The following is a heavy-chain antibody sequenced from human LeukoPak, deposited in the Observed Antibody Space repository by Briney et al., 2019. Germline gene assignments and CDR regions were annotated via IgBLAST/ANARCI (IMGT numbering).Heavy chain of an antibody. CDR3: ATKFIAVAGDDY. J-gene: IGHJ4*02. CDR2: ISGSGGST. D-gene: IGHD6-19*01. CDR1: GFTFSSYA. V-gene: IGHV3-23*01. Sequence: PGGSLRLSCAASGFTFSSYAMSWVRQAPGKGLEWVSAISGSGGSTYYADSVKGRFTISRGNFKITLYLQMNSMRAEDTAVYYCATKFIAVAGDDYWGQGTLVTVSS.